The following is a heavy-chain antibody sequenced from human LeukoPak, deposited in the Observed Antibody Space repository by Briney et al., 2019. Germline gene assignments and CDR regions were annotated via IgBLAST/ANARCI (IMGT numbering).Heavy chain of an antibody. CDR3: ARGITMIVVARRWFDP. Sequence: RSSETLSLTCTVSGGSISSSSYSWGWIRQPPGKGLEWIGYIYYTGGTNYNPSLKSRVTISVDTSKNQFSLKLSSVTAADTAVYYCARGITMIVVARRWFDPWGQGTLVTVSS. CDR2: IYYTGGT. CDR1: GGSISSSSYS. V-gene: IGHV4-61*05. D-gene: IGHD3-22*01. J-gene: IGHJ5*02.